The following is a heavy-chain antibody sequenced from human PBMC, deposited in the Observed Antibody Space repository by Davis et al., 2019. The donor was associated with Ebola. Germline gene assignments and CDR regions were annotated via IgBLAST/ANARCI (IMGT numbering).Heavy chain of an antibody. CDR2: IIPILGIA. Sequence: SVKVSCKASGGTFPSYAFSWVRQAPGQGLEWMGRIIPILGIANYAQKVQGRVTMTTDTSTSTAYMELRSLRSDDTAVYYCARDLIVGPNDYWGQGTLVTVSS. CDR3: ARDLIVGPNDY. V-gene: IGHV1-69*04. J-gene: IGHJ4*02. CDR1: GGTFPSYA. D-gene: IGHD1-26*01.